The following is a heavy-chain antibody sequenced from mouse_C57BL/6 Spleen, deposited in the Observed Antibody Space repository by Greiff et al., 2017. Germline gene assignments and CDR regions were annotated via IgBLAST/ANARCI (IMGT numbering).Heavy chain of an antibody. J-gene: IGHJ4*01. CDR3: ERGTGDYAMDY. CDR1: GYAFRSSW. CDR2: IYPGDGDT. D-gene: IGHD4-1*01. Sequence: VHLVESGPELVKPGASVKISCKASGYAFRSSWMNWVKQRPGKGLEWIGRIYPGDGDTNYNGKFKGKATLTADKSSSTAYMQLSSLTSEDSAVYFCERGTGDYAMDYWGQGTSVTVSS. V-gene: IGHV1-82*01.